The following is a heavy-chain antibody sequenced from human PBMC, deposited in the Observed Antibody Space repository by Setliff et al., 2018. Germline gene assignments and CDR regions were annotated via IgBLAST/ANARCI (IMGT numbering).Heavy chain of an antibody. CDR2: IQHDGENK. V-gene: IGHV3-30*02. CDR1: GFSFESHG. CDR3: AKDLWRGQGI. J-gene: IGHJ3*02. D-gene: IGHD3-3*01. Sequence: GGSLRLSCAASGFSFESHGMHWVRQAPGKGLEWVAFIQHDGENKFYADSVKGRLTVSREHSKNTLYLQMNSLRVEDTAVYYCAKDLWRGQGIWGQGTMVTVSS.